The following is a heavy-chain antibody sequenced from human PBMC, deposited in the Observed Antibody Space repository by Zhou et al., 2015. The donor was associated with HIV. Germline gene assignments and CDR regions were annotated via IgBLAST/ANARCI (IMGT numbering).Heavy chain of an antibody. V-gene: IGHV1-69*01. CDR1: GGTLGNYG. CDR3: ARRGVARRYGMDV. D-gene: IGHD5-12*01. J-gene: IGHJ6*02. CDR2: IIPIFGTA. Sequence: QVQLVQSGAEVKKPGSSVKVSCRASGGTLGNYGISWVRQAPGQGLEWMGGIIPIFGTANYAQKFQGRVTITADESTSTAYMELSSLRSEDTAVYYCARRGVARRYGMDVWGQGTTVTVSS.